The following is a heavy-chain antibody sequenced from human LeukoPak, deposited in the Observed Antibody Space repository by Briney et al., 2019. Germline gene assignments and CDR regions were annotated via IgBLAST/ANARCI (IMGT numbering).Heavy chain of an antibody. J-gene: IGHJ2*01. CDR1: GYTFTSYG. CDR3: ARDPVLTHWYFDL. D-gene: IGHD2-8*01. V-gene: IGHV1-18*01. Sequence: VASVKVSCKASGYTFTSYGISWVRQAPGQGLEWMGWISAYNGNTNYAQELQGRVTMTTDTSTSTAYMELRSLRSDDTAVYYCARDPVLTHWYFDLWGRGTLVTVSS. CDR2: ISAYNGNT.